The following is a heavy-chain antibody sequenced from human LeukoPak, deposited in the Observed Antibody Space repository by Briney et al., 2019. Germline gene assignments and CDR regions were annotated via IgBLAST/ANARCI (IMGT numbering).Heavy chain of an antibody. D-gene: IGHD6-13*01. J-gene: IGHJ4*02. CDR3: ARVAAAGTHFDY. Sequence: SETLSLTCAVYGGSFSGYYWSWIRQPPGKGLEWIGEINHSGSTNYNPSLKSRVTISVDTSKNQFSLKLSSVTAADTAVYYCARVAAAGTHFDYWGQGTLVTVSS. V-gene: IGHV4-34*01. CDR1: GGSFSGYY. CDR2: INHSGST.